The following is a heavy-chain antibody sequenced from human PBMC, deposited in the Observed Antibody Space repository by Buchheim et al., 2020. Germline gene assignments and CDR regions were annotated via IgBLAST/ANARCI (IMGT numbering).Heavy chain of an antibody. CDR2: ISSSGSTI. D-gene: IGHD3-22*01. Sequence: EVQLVESGGGLVQPGGSLRLSCAASGFTFSSYEMNWVRQAPGKGLEWVSYISSSGSTIYYADSVTGRFTISRDNAKNSLYLQMNSLRAEDTAVYYCARDYYDSSGSLRPFDYWGQGTL. CDR1: GFTFSSYE. CDR3: ARDYYDSSGSLRPFDY. J-gene: IGHJ4*02. V-gene: IGHV3-48*03.